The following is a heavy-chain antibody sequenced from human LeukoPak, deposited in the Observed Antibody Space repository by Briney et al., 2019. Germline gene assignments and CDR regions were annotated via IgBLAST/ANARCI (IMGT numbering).Heavy chain of an antibody. V-gene: IGHV3-23*01. Sequence: PGGSLRLSCAASGFTFSNYAMRWVRQAPGKGLEWVSGISGSGDTTYYADSVKGRFTISRDNSKNTLHLQMNSLRAEDTAVYFCARRSGVAVAGAFDYWGQGTLVTVSP. CDR3: ARRSGVAVAGAFDY. D-gene: IGHD6-19*01. CDR1: GFTFSNYA. CDR2: ISGSGDTT. J-gene: IGHJ4*02.